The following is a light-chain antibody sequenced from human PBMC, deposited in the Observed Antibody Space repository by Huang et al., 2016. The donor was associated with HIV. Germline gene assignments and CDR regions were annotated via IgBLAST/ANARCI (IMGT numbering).Light chain of an antibody. J-gene: IGKJ1*01. V-gene: IGKV3-15*01. CDR3: QQYNNWPQT. CDR2: GAS. CDR1: QSVSSN. Sequence: EIVMTQSPATLSVSPGERATLSCRARQSVSSNLAWYQQKPGQAPRRLIYGASTRGTGIPARFSGSGSGKEFTLTISSLQSEDFAVYYCQQYNNWPQTFGQGTKVEIK.